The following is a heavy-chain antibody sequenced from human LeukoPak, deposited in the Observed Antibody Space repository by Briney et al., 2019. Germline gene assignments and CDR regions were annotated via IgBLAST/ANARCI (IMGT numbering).Heavy chain of an antibody. J-gene: IGHJ6*02. CDR2: INAGNGNT. V-gene: IGHV1-3*01. Sequence: GASVKVSCKASGGTFSSYAISWVRQAPGQGLEWMGWINAGNGNTKYSQKFQGRVTITRDTSASTAYMELSSLRSEDTAVYYCASPATGFPNPDYYYYGMDVWGQGTTVTVSS. D-gene: IGHD4-17*01. CDR1: GGTFSSYA. CDR3: ASPATGFPNPDYYYYGMDV.